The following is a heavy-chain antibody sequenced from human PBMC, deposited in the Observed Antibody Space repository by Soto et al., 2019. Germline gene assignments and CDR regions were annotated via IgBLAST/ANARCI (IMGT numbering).Heavy chain of an antibody. CDR3: ARVGSASLMVVVIADH. V-gene: IGHV3-49*03. J-gene: IGHJ4*02. CDR2: IRSKGYGGTT. D-gene: IGHD3-22*01. CDR1: GFTFGDYA. Sequence: GGSLRLSCTTSGFTFGDYAMSWFRQAPGKGLEWVGFIRSKGYGGTTQYAASVKGRFTISRDDSESIAYLQMDSLKTEDTALYYCARVGSASLMVVVIADHWGQGTQVTVSS.